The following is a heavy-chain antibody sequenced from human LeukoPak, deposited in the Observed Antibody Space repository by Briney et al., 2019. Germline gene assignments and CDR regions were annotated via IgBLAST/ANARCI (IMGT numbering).Heavy chain of an antibody. CDR2: IEWNGGST. V-gene: IGHV3-20*04. Sequence: GGSLRLSCTASGFTYDDYAMSWVRQGPGKGLEWVSGIEWNGGSTAYADSVKGRFTISRDNAKNSLYLEMNSLRVEDTALYYCARPVDIVATGNPYFFMDVWGKGTTVTVS. CDR3: ARPVDIVATGNPYFFMDV. D-gene: IGHD5-12*01. J-gene: IGHJ6*03. CDR1: GFTYDDYA.